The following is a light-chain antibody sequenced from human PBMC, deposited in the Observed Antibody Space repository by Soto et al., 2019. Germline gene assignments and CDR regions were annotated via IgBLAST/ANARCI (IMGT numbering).Light chain of an antibody. Sequence: DIVMTQSPDSLAVSLGERATINCRSSQTIFYSSNRKDYLAWYQQKPGQPPRVLIYWASTRESGVPDRCSGSGSGSDFTLTISNLKAEDVAVYYCQQYTTSPWTFGQGTKVEIK. V-gene: IGKV4-1*01. CDR3: QQYTTSPWT. CDR2: WAS. CDR1: QTIFYSSNRKDY. J-gene: IGKJ1*01.